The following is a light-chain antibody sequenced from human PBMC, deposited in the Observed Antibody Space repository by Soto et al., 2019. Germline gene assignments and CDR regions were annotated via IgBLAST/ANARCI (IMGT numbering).Light chain of an antibody. J-gene: IGKJ4*01. CDR2: AAS. CDR3: QHYNTRSLA. Sequence: DIQMIQSPATLSASVGDRITITCRASENIFKYVAWYQQTSGSAPNLLIYAASDLESGVPSRFSGSGSGTEVSLTIDNLQPNDSATYYCQHYNTRSLAFGGGTKVDVK. V-gene: IGKV1-5*01. CDR1: ENIFKY.